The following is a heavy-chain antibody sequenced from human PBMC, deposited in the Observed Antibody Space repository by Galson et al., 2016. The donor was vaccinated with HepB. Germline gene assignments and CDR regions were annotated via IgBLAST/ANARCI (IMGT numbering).Heavy chain of an antibody. V-gene: IGHV3-15*07. Sequence: SLRLSCATSGFTFFNAWMNWVRQAPGKGLELVGRIRSKFDGGTTDYAAPVKGRFTISRDDSKNTLYLQMNSLKTEDTAVYYCTTDGADDSSGYYQSGNYWGQGTLVTVSP. CDR1: GFTFFNAW. J-gene: IGHJ4*02. CDR2: IRSKFDGGTT. D-gene: IGHD3-22*01. CDR3: TTDGADDSSGYYQSGNY.